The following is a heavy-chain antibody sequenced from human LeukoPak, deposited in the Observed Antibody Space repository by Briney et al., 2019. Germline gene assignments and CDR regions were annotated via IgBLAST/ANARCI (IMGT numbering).Heavy chain of an antibody. V-gene: IGHV4-61*02. CDR1: GYSISSGSYY. CDR2: IYTSGST. CDR3: AKVTVGVRGLHFDD. Sequence: SETLSLTCTVSGYSISSGSYYWSWIRQPAGKGLGWIGRIYTSGSTDYNPSLRSRVTISVHTSKNQFSLNLSSVTAADTAVYYCAKVTVGVRGLHFDDWGQGTLVTVSS. J-gene: IGHJ4*02. D-gene: IGHD3-10*01.